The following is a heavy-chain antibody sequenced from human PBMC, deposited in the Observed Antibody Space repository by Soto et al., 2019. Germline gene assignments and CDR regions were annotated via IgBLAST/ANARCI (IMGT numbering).Heavy chain of an antibody. CDR1: GFSLSTSGVG. V-gene: IGHV2-5*02. J-gene: IGHJ3*02. D-gene: IGHD2-2*01. CDR3: AHRIIVLVPAAMGGNAFDI. Sequence: QITLKESGPTLVKPTQTLTLTCTFSGFSLSTSGVGVGWIRQPPGKALEWLALIYWDDDKRYSPSLKSRLTITKDTSKNQVVLTMTNMDPVDTATYYCAHRIIVLVPAAMGGNAFDIWGQGTMVTVSS. CDR2: IYWDDDK.